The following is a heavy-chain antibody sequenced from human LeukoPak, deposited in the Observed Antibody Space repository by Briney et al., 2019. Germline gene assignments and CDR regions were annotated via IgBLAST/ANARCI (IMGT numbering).Heavy chain of an antibody. V-gene: IGHV4-59*12. CDR1: GGSMSSYY. D-gene: IGHD3-22*01. CDR2: IYYSGST. J-gene: IGHJ4*02. CDR3: ARGPNYYDSSGHKLFDY. Sequence: SETLSLTCTVSGGSMSSYYWSWIRQPPGKGLEWIGYIYYSGSTKYNPSLKSRVTISVDTSKNQFSLKLSSVTAADTAVYYCARGPNYYDSSGHKLFDYWGQGTLVTVSS.